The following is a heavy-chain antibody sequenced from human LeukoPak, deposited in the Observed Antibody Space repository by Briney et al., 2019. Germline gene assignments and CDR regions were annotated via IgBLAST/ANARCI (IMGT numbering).Heavy chain of an antibody. CDR2: IRNKVNSYTT. Sequence: GGSLRLSCAASGLTFSSYGMHWVRQAPGKGLEWVGRIRNKVNSYTTEYAASVKDRFTISRDDSKNSVWLQMNSLKTEDSAVYYCATSNSNGLSLFDYWGQGTLVTVSS. CDR1: GLTFSSYG. J-gene: IGHJ4*02. D-gene: IGHD6-25*01. CDR3: ATSNSNGLSLFDY. V-gene: IGHV3-72*01.